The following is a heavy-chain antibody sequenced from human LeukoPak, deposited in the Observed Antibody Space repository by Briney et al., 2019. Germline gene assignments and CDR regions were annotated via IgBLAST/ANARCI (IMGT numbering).Heavy chain of an antibody. CDR2: IISSGSTI. CDR3: AREHFGAAGMGLNWFDT. Sequence: GGPLRLSCAASGFTYSDYYMSWTRQAPGEAVEWVSYIISSGSTIYHPDSVKGRFTISRDNAKTSLYLQMNSLRAEDTAVYYCAREHFGAAGMGLNWFDTWGRGTLVTVSS. D-gene: IGHD3-3*01. V-gene: IGHV3-11*01. CDR1: GFTYSDYY. J-gene: IGHJ5*02.